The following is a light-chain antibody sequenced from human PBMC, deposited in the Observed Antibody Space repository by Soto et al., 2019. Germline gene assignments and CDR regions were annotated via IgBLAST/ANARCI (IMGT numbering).Light chain of an antibody. CDR1: QSVSSSF. CDR3: QQYGSSPLT. CDR2: GAS. Sequence: EIVLTQSPGTLSLSPGERATLSCRASQSVSSSFLAWYQQKPGQAPRLLIYGASSRATGIPDRFGGSGSGKDFTLTISRLEPEDVAVYYCQQYGSSPLTFGGGTKVEIK. J-gene: IGKJ4*01. V-gene: IGKV3-20*01.